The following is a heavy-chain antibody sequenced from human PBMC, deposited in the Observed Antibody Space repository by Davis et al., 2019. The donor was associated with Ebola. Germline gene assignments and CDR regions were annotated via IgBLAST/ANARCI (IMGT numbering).Heavy chain of an antibody. V-gene: IGHV3-9*01. CDR3: AKGSHIAVAGTDNWFDP. CDR2: ISWNSGSI. J-gene: IGHJ5*02. D-gene: IGHD6-19*01. CDR1: GVTFRNYV. Sequence: SLKISCAVSGVTFRNYVMSWVRQAPGKGLEWVSGISWNSGSIGYADSVKGRFTISRDNSKNMLYLQMSSLRVEDTALYYCAKGSHIAVAGTDNWFDPWGQGTLVTVSS.